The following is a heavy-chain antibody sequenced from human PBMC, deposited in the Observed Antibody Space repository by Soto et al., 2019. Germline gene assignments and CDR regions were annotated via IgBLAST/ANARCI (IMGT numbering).Heavy chain of an antibody. CDR3: ARDRSVSDQHWYFDL. CDR1: GFTFSSYS. D-gene: IGHD2-21*01. V-gene: IGHV3-48*02. CDR2: ISSSSSTI. J-gene: IGHJ2*01. Sequence: GGSLRLSCAASGFTFSSYSMNWVRQAPGKGLEWVSYISSSSSTIYYADSVKGRFTISRDNAKNSLYLQMNSLRDEDTAVYYCARDRSVSDQHWYFDLWGRGTLVTVSS.